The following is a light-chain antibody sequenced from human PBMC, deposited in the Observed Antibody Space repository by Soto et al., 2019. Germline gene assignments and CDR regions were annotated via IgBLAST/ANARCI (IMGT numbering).Light chain of an antibody. V-gene: IGKV1-39*01. CDR3: QQSYSTPQT. CDR2: AAS. Sequence: DIQMTQSPSSLSASVGDRVTITCRASQSISSNLNSYQQKPGKAPKLLIYAASSLQSGVPSRFSGSGSRKYFPLTISSLQPEDFATYYHQQSYSTPQTFGQGTQVEIK. CDR1: QSISSN. J-gene: IGKJ1*01.